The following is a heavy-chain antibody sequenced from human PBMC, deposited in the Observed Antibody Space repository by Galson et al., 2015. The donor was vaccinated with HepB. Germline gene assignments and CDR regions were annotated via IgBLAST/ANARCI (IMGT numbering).Heavy chain of an antibody. V-gene: IGHV6-1*01. CDR1: GDSVSSNSAA. J-gene: IGHJ6*02. CDR2: TYYRSRWYN. Sequence: CAISGDSVSSNSAAWNWIRQSPSRGLEWLGRTYYRSRWYNDYAVSVKSRITINPDTSKNQFSLKLSSVTAADTAVYYCARVNYYDSSGYYPRLDVWGQGTTVTVSS. CDR3: ARVNYYDSSGYYPRLDV. D-gene: IGHD3-22*01.